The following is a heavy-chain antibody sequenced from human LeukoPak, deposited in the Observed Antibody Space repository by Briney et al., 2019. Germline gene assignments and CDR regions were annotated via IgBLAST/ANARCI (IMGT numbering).Heavy chain of an antibody. CDR1: GGSFSGYY. V-gene: IGHV4-34*09. CDR3: ARVPYYDFWSGYYSGYYGMDV. J-gene: IGHJ6*02. Sequence: SETLSLTCAGYGGSFSGYYWSWIRQPPGKGLEWIGYIYYSGSTYYNPSLKSRVTISVDTSKNQFSLKLSSVTAADTAVYYCARVPYYDFWSGYYSGYYGMDVWGQGTTVTVSS. D-gene: IGHD3-3*01. CDR2: IYYSGST.